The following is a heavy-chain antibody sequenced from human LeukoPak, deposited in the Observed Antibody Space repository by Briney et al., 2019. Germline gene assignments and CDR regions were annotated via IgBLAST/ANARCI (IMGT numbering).Heavy chain of an antibody. Sequence: GGSLRLSCAASGFTVTNAWMNWVRQAPGKGLVWVSRINSDGSSTSYADSVKGRFTISRDNAKNTLYLQMNSLRAEDTAVYYCAREPPDTSIDYWGQGTLVTVSS. CDR2: INSDGSST. D-gene: IGHD5-18*01. CDR3: AREPPDTSIDY. J-gene: IGHJ4*02. CDR1: GFTVTNAW. V-gene: IGHV3-74*01.